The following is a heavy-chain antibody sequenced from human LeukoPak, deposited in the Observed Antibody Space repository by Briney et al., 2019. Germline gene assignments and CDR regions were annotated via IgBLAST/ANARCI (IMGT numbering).Heavy chain of an antibody. V-gene: IGHV4-34*01. J-gene: IGHJ5*02. CDR1: GGSFSGYY. CDR3: ARHVTLSGSYDHNWFDP. Sequence: SETLSLTCAVYGGSFSGYYWSWIRQPPGKGLEWIGSIYYSGSTYYNPSLKSRVTISVDTSKNQFSLKLSSVTAADTAVYYCARHVTLSGSYDHNWFDPWGQGTLVTVSS. D-gene: IGHD1-26*01. CDR2: IYYSGST.